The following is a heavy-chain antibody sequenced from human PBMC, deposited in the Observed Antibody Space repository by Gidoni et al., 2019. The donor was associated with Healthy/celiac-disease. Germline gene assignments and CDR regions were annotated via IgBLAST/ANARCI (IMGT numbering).Heavy chain of an antibody. D-gene: IGHD1-26*01. CDR2: INHSGST. CDR3: ARGHPGGSWPY. J-gene: IGHJ4*02. CDR1: GGSFSGYY. V-gene: IGHV4-34*01. Sequence: QVQLQQWGAGLLKPSETLSLTCAVYGGSFSGYYWSWIRQPPGKGLEWIGEINHSGSTNYNPSLNSRVTISVDTSKNQFSLKLSSVTAADTAVYYCARGHPGGSWPYWGQGTLVTVSS.